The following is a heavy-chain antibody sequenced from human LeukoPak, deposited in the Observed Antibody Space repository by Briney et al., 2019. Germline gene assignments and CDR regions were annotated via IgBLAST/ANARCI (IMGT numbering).Heavy chain of an antibody. CDR2: INHSGST. CDR1: GGSISSSNW. V-gene: IGHV4-4*02. D-gene: IGHD6-6*01. CDR3: ARRAPRYSSSSGVDY. J-gene: IGHJ4*02. Sequence: SETLSLTCAVSGGSISSSNWWSWVRQPPGKGLEWIGEINHSGSTNYNPSLKSRVTISVDTSKNQFSLKLSSVTAADTAVYYCARRAPRYSSSSGVDYWGQGTLVTVSS.